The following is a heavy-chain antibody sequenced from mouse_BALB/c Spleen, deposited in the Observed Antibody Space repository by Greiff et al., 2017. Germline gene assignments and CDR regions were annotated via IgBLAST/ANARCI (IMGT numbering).Heavy chain of an antibody. D-gene: IGHD2-3*01. CDR3: ARWLLPYYYAMDD. J-gene: IGHJ4*01. CDR1: GYTFTDYN. Sequence: EVKLVESGPELVKPGASVKISCKASGYTFTDYNMHWVKQSHGKSLEWIGYIYPYNGGTGYNQKFKSKATLTVDNSSSTAYMELRSLTSEDSAGYYCARWLLPYYYAMDDWGQGTSVTVSS. CDR2: IYPYNGGT. V-gene: IGHV1S29*02.